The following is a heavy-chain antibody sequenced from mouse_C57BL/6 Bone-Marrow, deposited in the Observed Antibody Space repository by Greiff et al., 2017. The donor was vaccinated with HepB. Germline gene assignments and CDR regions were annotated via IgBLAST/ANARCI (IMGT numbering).Heavy chain of an antibody. V-gene: IGHV1-55*01. CDR1: GYTFTSYW. CDR3: ARIRLYDGYPDY. J-gene: IGHJ2*01. Sequence: QVQLQQPGAELVKPGASVKMSCKASGYTFTSYWITWVKQRPGQGLEWIGDIYPGSGSTNYNEKFKSKATLTVDTSSSTAYMQLSSLTSEDSAVYYCARIRLYDGYPDYWGQGTTLTVSS. D-gene: IGHD2-3*01. CDR2: IYPGSGST.